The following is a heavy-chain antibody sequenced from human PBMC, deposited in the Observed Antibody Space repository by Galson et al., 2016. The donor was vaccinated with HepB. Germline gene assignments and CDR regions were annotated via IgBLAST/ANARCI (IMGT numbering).Heavy chain of an antibody. Sequence: SETLSLTCSLSGGSISFYYWTWMRQPPGRGLEWFGYIYYSGSTTYNPSVKSRVTISVDTSKNQFSLKLKSVTAADTAIYYCARGLRRSSGSLSFDIWGQGTMVTVSS. V-gene: IGHV4-59*01. CDR1: GGSISFYY. D-gene: IGHD3-22*01. J-gene: IGHJ3*02. CDR3: ARGLRRSSGSLSFDI. CDR2: IYYSGST.